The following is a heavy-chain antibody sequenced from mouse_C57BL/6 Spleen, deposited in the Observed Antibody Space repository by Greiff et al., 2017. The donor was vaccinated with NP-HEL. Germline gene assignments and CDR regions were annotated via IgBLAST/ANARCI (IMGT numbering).Heavy chain of an antibody. Sequence: QVQLQQPGAELVRPGSSVKLSCKASGYTFTSYWMHWVKQRPIQGLEWIGNIDPSDSETHYNQKFKDKATLTVDKSSSTAYMQLSSLTSEDSAVYYCARSKSYYGSSPWYVDVWGTGTTVTVSS. D-gene: IGHD1-1*01. CDR3: ARSKSYYGSSPWYVDV. J-gene: IGHJ1*03. CDR1: GYTFTSYW. CDR2: IDPSDSET. V-gene: IGHV1-52*01.